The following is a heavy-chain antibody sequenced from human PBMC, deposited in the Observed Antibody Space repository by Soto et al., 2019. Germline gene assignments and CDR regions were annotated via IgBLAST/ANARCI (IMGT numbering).Heavy chain of an antibody. CDR2: TGGLETDP. Sequence: EVQLLESGGGLVQPGESLRLSCAASGFTFSTYAMSWVRQAPGKGLEWVAGTGGLETDPYYADSVRGRFTISRDNSRSTLVLQMTSLRADDTAIYYCAKDRMSYNSVWDPFDIWGQGTVVIVSS. J-gene: IGHJ3*02. CDR3: AKDRMSYNSVWDPFDI. D-gene: IGHD1-26*01. V-gene: IGHV3-23*01. CDR1: GFTFSTYA.